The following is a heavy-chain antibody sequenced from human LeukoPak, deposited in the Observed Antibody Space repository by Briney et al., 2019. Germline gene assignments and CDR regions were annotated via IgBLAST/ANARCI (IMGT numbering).Heavy chain of an antibody. CDR3: VRGGAIFGVLTAHNWFDP. D-gene: IGHD3-3*01. CDR2: ISAYNGNT. CDR1: GYTFTSYG. J-gene: IGHJ5*02. V-gene: IGHV1-18*01. Sequence: GASVKVSCKASGYTFTSYGISWVRQAPGQGLEWMGWISAYNGNTNYAQRLQGRVTMTTDTSTSTVYMELSNLRSEDTAVYYCVRGGAIFGVLTAHNWFDPWGQGTLVTVSS.